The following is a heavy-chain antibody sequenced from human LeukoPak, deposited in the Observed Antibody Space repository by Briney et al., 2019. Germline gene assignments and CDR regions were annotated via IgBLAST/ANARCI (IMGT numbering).Heavy chain of an antibody. Sequence: SETLSLTCTVSGYSISSGYYWGWIRQPPGKGLEWIGSIYHSGSTYYNPSLKSRVTISVDTSKNQLSLKLSSVTAADTAVYYCARDSAIMNYDSSGYTDYWGQGTLVTVSS. CDR3: ARDSAIMNYDSSGYTDY. CDR1: GYSISSGYY. V-gene: IGHV4-38-2*02. CDR2: IYHSGST. J-gene: IGHJ4*02. D-gene: IGHD3-22*01.